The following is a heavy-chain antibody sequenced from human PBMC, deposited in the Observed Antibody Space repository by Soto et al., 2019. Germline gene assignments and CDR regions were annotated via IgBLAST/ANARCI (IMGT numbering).Heavy chain of an antibody. CDR2: IYYSGST. J-gene: IGHJ4*02. Sequence: SETLSLTCTVSGGSISSYYWIWIRQPPGKGLEWIGYIYYSGSTNYNPSLKSRVTISVDTSKNQFSLKLSSVTAADTAVYYCARRYGVYFDYWGQGTLVTVSS. CDR1: GGSISSYY. D-gene: IGHD4-17*01. V-gene: IGHV4-59*08. CDR3: ARRYGVYFDY.